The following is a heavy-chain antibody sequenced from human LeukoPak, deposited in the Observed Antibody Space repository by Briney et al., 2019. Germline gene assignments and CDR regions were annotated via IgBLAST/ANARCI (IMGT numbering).Heavy chain of an antibody. CDR2: IYYRGST. J-gene: IGHJ4*02. CDR3: ARMGELLYDSSGYHHGVDY. Sequence: SETLSLTCTVSGGSISSYYWSWIRQPPGKGLEWIGYIYYRGSTNYNPSLKSRVTISVDTSKNQFSLKLSSVTAADTAVYYCARMGELLYDSSGYHHGVDYWGQGTLVTVSS. V-gene: IGHV4-59*01. CDR1: GGSISSYY. D-gene: IGHD3-22*01.